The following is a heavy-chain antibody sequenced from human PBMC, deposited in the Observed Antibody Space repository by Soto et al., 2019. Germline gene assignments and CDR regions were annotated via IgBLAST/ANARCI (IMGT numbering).Heavy chain of an antibody. D-gene: IGHD2-15*01. CDR3: ARVWVSDISYVQRIDP. CDR1: GGSVSSGDYF. CDR2: VSHIGST. Sequence: QVQLQESGPGLVKPSQTLSLTCTVSGGSVSSGDYFWTWIRQSPGKGLEWIGYVSHIGSTYYNPSIKSRAKTTLDTSKNPFSLQLTSVTAADTAVFYCARVWVSDISYVQRIDPWGQGALVTVSS. V-gene: IGHV4-30-4*08. J-gene: IGHJ5*02.